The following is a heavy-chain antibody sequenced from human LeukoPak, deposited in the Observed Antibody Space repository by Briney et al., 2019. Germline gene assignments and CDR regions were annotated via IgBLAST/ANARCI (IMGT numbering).Heavy chain of an antibody. D-gene: IGHD3-10*01. CDR3: SPYYYGSGGPWAYFDY. CDR2: IKSITDGGTI. CDR1: GFSFNNAW. Sequence: GGSLRLSCAAFGFSFNNAWMSWVRQAPGKGLEWVGRIKSITDGGTIEYAAPVKGRFTISRDDSKSTLYLQMNSLKTEDTAVYYCSPYYYGSGGPWAYFDYWGQGTLATVSS. V-gene: IGHV3-15*01. J-gene: IGHJ4*02.